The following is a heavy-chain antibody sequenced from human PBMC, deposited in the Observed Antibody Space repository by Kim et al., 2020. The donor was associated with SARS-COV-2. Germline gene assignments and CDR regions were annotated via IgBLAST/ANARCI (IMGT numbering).Heavy chain of an antibody. V-gene: IGHV4-4*02. Sequence: SETLSLTCAVSGGSISSSNWWSWVRQPPGKGLEWIGEIYHSGSTNYNPSLKSRVTILVDKSKNQFSLKLSSVTAADTAGYYCARDPPSPYGSGIRRGAFDIWGQGTMVTVSS. J-gene: IGHJ3*02. CDR3: ARDPPSPYGSGIRRGAFDI. CDR2: IYHSGST. D-gene: IGHD3-10*01. CDR1: GGSISSSNW.